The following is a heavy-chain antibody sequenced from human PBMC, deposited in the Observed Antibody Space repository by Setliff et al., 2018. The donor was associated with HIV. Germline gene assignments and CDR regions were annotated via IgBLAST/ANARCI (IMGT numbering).Heavy chain of an antibody. Sequence: PSETLSLTCTVSGDSISSGGYYWSWIRQHPGKGLEWIGYIYYSGNTYYNPSLKRRVSMSVDTSMNQFSLKLTSVTAADTAVYYCARGQDLGATWTGYYYYYMDVWGKGTTVTVSS. CDR3: ARGQDLGATWTGYYYYYMDV. CDR2: IYYSGNT. V-gene: IGHV4-31*03. D-gene: IGHD1-26*01. CDR1: GDSISSGGYY. J-gene: IGHJ6*03.